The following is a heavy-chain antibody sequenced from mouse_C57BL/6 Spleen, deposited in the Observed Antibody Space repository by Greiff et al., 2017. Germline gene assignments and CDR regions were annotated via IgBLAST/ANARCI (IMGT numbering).Heavy chain of an antibody. CDR1: GFTFSDYG. CDR2: ISSGSSTI. D-gene: IGHD2-4*01. J-gene: IGHJ3*01. Sequence: EVQLVESGGGLVKPGGSLKLSCAASGFTFSDYGMHWVRQAPEKGLEWVAYISSGSSTIYYADTVKGRFTISRDNAKNTLFLQMTSLRSEDTAMYYCARPHYDYAWLAYWGQGTLVTVSA. CDR3: ARPHYDYAWLAY. V-gene: IGHV5-17*01.